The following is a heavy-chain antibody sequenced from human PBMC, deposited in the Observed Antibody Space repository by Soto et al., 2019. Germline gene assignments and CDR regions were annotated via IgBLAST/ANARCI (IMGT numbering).Heavy chain of an antibody. CDR1: GGTFSSYT. D-gene: IGHD4-17*01. CDR2: IIPILGIA. CDR3: ARDVTPVTDGAFDI. J-gene: IGHJ3*02. Sequence: QVQLVQSGAEVKKPGSSVKVSCKASGGTFSSYTISWVRQAPGQGLEWMGRIIPILGIANYAQKFQGRVTITADKSTSTAYRELSSLRSEDTAVYYCARDVTPVTDGAFDIWGQGTMVTVSS. V-gene: IGHV1-69*08.